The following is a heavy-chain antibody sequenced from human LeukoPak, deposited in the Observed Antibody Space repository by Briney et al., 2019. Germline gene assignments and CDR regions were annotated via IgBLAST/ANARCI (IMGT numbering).Heavy chain of an antibody. CDR2: IWYDGSNK. Sequence: GRSLRLSCAASGFTFSSYGMHWVRQAPGKWLECVAVIWYDGSNKYYADSVKGRFTISRDNSKNTLYLKMNSLRAEDTAVYYCARDLARYCSSTSCYLAYYGMDVWGKGTTVTVSS. J-gene: IGHJ6*04. V-gene: IGHV3-33*01. CDR1: GFTFSSYG. CDR3: ARDLARYCSSTSCYLAYYGMDV. D-gene: IGHD2-2*01.